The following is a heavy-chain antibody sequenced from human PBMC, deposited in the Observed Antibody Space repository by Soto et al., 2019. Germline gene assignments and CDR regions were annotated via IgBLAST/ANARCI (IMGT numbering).Heavy chain of an antibody. J-gene: IGHJ4*02. D-gene: IGHD3-16*01. CDR2: TSYDGSNK. CDR1: GFTFRSFV. CDR3: ARWGTTGGLDV. V-gene: IGHV3-30*19. Sequence: QVQLVESGGGVVQPGTSLRLSCVGSGFTFRSFVIHCVRQAPGKGLEWVALTSYDGSNKYYDDSVKGRFTSSRDNSRNTVELQMDSLRLEDTALYYCARWGTTGGLDVWGQGTLVSVSS.